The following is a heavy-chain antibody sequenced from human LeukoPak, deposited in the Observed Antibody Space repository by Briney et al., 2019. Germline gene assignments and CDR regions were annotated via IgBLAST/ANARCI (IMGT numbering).Heavy chain of an antibody. CDR2: INPNSDGT. V-gene: IGHV1-2*02. CDR3: ARVVAVAVYFDY. CDR1: GYTFTRYY. D-gene: IGHD6-19*01. Sequence: ASVTVSCKASGYTFTRYYMHWVRQAPGQGLEWMGWINPNSDGTNYAQKFQGRVTMTRDTSISTAYMELSRLRSDDTAVYYCARVVAVAVYFDYWGQGTLVTVSS. J-gene: IGHJ4*02.